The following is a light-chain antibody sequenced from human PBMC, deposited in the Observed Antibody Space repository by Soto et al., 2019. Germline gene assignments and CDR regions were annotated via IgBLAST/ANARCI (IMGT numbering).Light chain of an antibody. CDR1: QAVNTR. Sequence: IVLTQTPATLSSFPGDRVTLSCRASQAVNTRLAWYQHKHGQAPQPLIYEVSNRFSGVPERFSGSGSRTDFTLNISRVEADDVGIYYCMQAIDIPWTFGQGTKVDIK. V-gene: IGKV3D-11*01. CDR2: EVS. J-gene: IGKJ1*01. CDR3: MQAIDIPWT.